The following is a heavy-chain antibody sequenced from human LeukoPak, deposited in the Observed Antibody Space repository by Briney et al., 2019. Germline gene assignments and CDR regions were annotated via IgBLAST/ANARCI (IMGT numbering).Heavy chain of an antibody. V-gene: IGHV3-66*02. CDR1: GFTVSSNY. CDR3: ARDLRAKQLLYYYYGMDV. J-gene: IGHJ6*02. CDR2: IYSGGST. Sequence: PGGSLRLSCAASGFTVSSNYMSWVRQAPGKGLEWVSVIYSGGSTYYADSVKGRFTISRDNSKNTLYLQMNSLGAEDTAVYYCARDLRAKQLLYYYYGMDVWGQGTTVTVSS. D-gene: IGHD1-1*01.